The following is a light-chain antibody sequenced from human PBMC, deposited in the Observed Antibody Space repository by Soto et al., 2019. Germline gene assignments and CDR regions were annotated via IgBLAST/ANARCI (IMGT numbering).Light chain of an antibody. CDR2: DTS. J-gene: IGKJ4*01. Sequence: EILLTQSPVTLSVSPGARATLSCRASQSLTSNLAWYQQRPGQAPTLLIYDTSTRATDVPARFSGSGSGTEFTFTIASLQSEDFAVYYCQQYNHWPRMLSFGGGTRVEL. CDR1: QSLTSN. CDR3: QQYNHWPRMLS. V-gene: IGKV3-15*01.